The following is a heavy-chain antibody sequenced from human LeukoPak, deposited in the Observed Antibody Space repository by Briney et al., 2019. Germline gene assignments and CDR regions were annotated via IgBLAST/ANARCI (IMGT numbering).Heavy chain of an antibody. CDR1: GFTFSSYA. J-gene: IGHJ4*02. V-gene: IGHV3-23*01. D-gene: IGHD5-18*01. CDR2: ISGSGGST. Sequence: GGSLRLSCAASGFTFSSYAMRWVRQAPGKGLELVSGISGSGGSTHYADSVKGRFTISRDNSKNTLYLQMNSLRAEDTAVYYCAKGEGYSYGLQDYWGQGTLVTVSS. CDR3: AKGEGYSYGLQDY.